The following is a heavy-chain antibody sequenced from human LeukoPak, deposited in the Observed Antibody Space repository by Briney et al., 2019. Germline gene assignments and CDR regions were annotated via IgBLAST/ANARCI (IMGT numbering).Heavy chain of an antibody. D-gene: IGHD3-10*01. CDR3: AREYGSGRSDAFDI. Sequence: GGSLRLSCAASGFSASSNYMSWVRQAPGKGLEWVSVTYSGGSTYYADSVKGRFTISRDNSKNTLYLQMNSLRAEDTAVYYCAREYGSGRSDAFDIWGQGTMVTVSS. V-gene: IGHV3-66*01. CDR1: GFSASSNY. CDR2: TYSGGST. J-gene: IGHJ3*02.